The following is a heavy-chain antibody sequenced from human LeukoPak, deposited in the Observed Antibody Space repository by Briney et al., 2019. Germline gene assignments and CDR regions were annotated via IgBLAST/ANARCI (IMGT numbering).Heavy chain of an antibody. CDR1: GFTFSSYA. V-gene: IGHV3-23*01. Sequence: GGSLRLSCAASGFTFSSYAMSWVRQAPGKGLEWVSAISGSGGGTYYADSVKGRFTISRDNSNNTLYLQMNSLRAEDTAVYYCANLEWPPYYYYGMDVWGQGTTVTVSS. CDR3: ANLEWPPYYYYGMDV. J-gene: IGHJ6*02. D-gene: IGHD3-3*01. CDR2: ISGSGGGT.